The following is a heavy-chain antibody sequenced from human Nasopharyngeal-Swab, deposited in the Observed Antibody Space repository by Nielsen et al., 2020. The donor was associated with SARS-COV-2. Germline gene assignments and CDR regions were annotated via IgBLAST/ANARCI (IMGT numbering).Heavy chain of an antibody. D-gene: IGHD6-19*01. J-gene: IGHJ4*02. V-gene: IGHV5-51*01. CDR3: ARGWYSGPDY. CDR2: IYPSDSET. Sequence: GESLKISCKGSGYSFTSYWIAWVRQMPGKGLEWMGLIYPSDSETRYSPSFEGQVTISADKSISTAYLQWSSLKASDTAMYHCARGWYSGPDYWGQGTLVTVSS. CDR1: GYSFTSYW.